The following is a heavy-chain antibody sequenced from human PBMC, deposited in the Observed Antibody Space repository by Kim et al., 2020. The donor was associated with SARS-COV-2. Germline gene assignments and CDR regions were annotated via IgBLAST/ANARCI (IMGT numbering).Heavy chain of an antibody. CDR3: ASVGTYYYDSSGYYDFDY. Sequence: KGRFTISRDNAKNSLYLQMNSLRAEDTAVYYCASVGTYYYDSSGYYDFDYWGQGTLVTVSS. V-gene: IGHV3-48*03. D-gene: IGHD3-22*01. J-gene: IGHJ4*02.